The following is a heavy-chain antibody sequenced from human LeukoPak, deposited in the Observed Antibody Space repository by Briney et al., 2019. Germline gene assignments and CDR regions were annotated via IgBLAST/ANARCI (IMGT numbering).Heavy chain of an antibody. CDR2: INSDGSSI. Sequence: GGSLRLSCAASGFTFSSHWMHWVRQAPGKGLVWVSRINSDGSSISYADSVKGRFTISRDNAKSTLYLQMNSLRAEDTAVYYRARDLQLWTTRDTRGGARVGYWGQGTLVTVSS. CDR1: GFTFSSHW. J-gene: IGHJ4*02. CDR3: ARDLQLWTTRDTRGGARVGY. V-gene: IGHV3-74*01. D-gene: IGHD5-18*01.